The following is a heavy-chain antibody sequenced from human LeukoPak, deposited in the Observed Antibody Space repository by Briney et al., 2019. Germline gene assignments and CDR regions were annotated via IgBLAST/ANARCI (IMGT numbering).Heavy chain of an antibody. CDR2: INPNSGGT. J-gene: IGHJ6*03. D-gene: IGHD6-13*01. CDR1: RYTFTGYY. CDR3: ARAAYSRLYYYYYMDV. V-gene: IGHV1-2*02. Sequence: ASVKVSCKASRYTFTGYYMHWVRQAPGQGLEWMGWINPNSGGTNYAQKFQGRVTMTRDTSISTAYMELSRLRSDDTAVYYCARAAYSRLYYYYYMDVWGKGTTVTVSS.